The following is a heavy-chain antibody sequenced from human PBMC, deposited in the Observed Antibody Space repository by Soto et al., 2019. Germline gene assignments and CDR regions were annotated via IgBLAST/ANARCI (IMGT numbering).Heavy chain of an antibody. Sequence: QVQLQESGPGLVRPSQTLSLTCTVSGGSISSGGYYWSWIRQHPGKGLEWIGYISCSGSTYYNPSLKRPVTISVDTSKNQFSLKLSSVTAADTAVYYCARTYYYESSGYSPVGFWGQGTLVTVPS. D-gene: IGHD3-22*01. CDR1: GGSISSGGYY. CDR3: ARTYYYESSGYSPVGF. J-gene: IGHJ4*02. CDR2: ISCSGST. V-gene: IGHV4-31*01.